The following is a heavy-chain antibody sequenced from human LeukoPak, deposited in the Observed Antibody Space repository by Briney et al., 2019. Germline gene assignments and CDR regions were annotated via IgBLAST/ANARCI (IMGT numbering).Heavy chain of an antibody. V-gene: IGHV5-51*01. CDR2: IDPSDSDT. CDR3: ARQRDSGFDFDS. D-gene: IGHD5-12*01. Sequence: GESLKISCMGSGYSFTNYWIGWVRQVPGSGLEWMGVIDPSDSDTRYSPSFQGQVTISADKSIDTAYLQWSSLKASDTAMYYCARQRDSGFDFDSWGQGTLVTVSS. CDR1: GYSFTNYW. J-gene: IGHJ4*02.